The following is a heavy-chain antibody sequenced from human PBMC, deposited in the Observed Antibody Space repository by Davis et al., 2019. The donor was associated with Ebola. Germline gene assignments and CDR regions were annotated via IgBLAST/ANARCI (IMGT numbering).Heavy chain of an antibody. V-gene: IGHV1-18*01. Sequence: AASVNVSRKASGYTFTSYGISWVRQAPGQGLEWMGWISAYNGNTNYAQKLQGRVTMTTDTSTSTAYMELRSLRSDDTAVYYCARSITMVRGVSWFDPWGQGTLVTVSS. J-gene: IGHJ5*02. CDR3: ARSITMVRGVSWFDP. CDR2: ISAYNGNT. D-gene: IGHD3-10*01. CDR1: GYTFTSYG.